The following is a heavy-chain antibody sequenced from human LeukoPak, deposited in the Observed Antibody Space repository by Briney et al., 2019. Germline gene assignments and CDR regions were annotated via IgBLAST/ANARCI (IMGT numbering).Heavy chain of an antibody. Sequence: PGGSLRLSCAASGFTFSSYWMHWVRQAPGKGLVWVSRINSDGSSTSYADSVKGRFTISRDNAKNTLYLQMNSLRAEDTAVYYCATESGSSSFDYWGQGTLDTVSS. CDR2: INSDGSST. CDR1: GFTFSSYW. J-gene: IGHJ4*02. CDR3: ATESGSSSFDY. V-gene: IGHV3-74*01. D-gene: IGHD6-6*01.